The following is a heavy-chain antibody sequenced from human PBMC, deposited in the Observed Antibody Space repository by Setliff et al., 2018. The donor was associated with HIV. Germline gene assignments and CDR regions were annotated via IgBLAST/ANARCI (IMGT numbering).Heavy chain of an antibody. J-gene: IGHJ4*02. CDR1: GVSISSGGYY. V-gene: IGHV4-39*01. Sequence: PSETLSLTCTVSGVSISSGGYYWNWIRQHPGKGLEWIGTIYYHGSTYYNPSLKGRVTISIDTSKNQFSLQLTSVTAPDTAVYYCVNPSGAMGDFDSWGQGTLVTVSS. CDR2: IYYHGST. D-gene: IGHD3-16*01. CDR3: VNPSGAMGDFDS.